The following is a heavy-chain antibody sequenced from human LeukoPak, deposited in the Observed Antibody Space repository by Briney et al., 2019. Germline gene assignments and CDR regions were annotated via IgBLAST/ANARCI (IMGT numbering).Heavy chain of an antibody. CDR2: IYYSGST. Sequence: PSQTLSLTCTVSGGSISSYYWSWIRQPPGKGLEWIGYIYYSGSTNYNPSLKSRVTISVDTSKNQFSLKLSSVTAADAAVYYCARVSGDYVYYYYYYMDVWGKGTTVTVSS. V-gene: IGHV4-59*01. CDR1: GGSISSYY. J-gene: IGHJ6*03. D-gene: IGHD4-17*01. CDR3: ARVSGDYVYYYYYYMDV.